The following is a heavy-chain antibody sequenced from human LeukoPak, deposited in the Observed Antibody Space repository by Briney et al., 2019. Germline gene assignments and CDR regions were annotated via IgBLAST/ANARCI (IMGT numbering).Heavy chain of an antibody. J-gene: IGHJ4*02. CDR1: GFTFSSYE. CDR2: ISSSDSAI. V-gene: IGHV3-48*03. Sequence: PGGSLRLSCEASGFTFSSYEMNWVRQAPGKGLEWVSYISSSDSAIYYADSVKGRFTISRDNAKNSLYLQMNSLRAEDTAVYYCASGQVAATNYFDHWGQGPLVTVSS. D-gene: IGHD2-15*01. CDR3: ASGQVAATNYFDH.